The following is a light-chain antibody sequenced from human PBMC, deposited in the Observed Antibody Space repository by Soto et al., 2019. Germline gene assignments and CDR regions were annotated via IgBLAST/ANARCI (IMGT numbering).Light chain of an antibody. CDR1: SANIGAGYD. V-gene: IGLV1-40*01. Sequence: QSVLTQPPSVSGAPGQRVTISCTGSSANIGAGYDVHWYQHLPGAAPKLLIHGNKNWPSGVPDRFSGSKSGTSASLAITGLQAEDEADYYCQSYDSSLSAVVFGGGTKLTVL. CDR3: QSYDSSLSAVV. J-gene: IGLJ2*01. CDR2: GNK.